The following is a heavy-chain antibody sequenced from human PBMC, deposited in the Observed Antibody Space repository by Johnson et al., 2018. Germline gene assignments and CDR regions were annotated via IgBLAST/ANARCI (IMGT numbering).Heavy chain of an antibody. D-gene: IGHD4-17*01. CDR2: IRSKAHSYAP. Sequence: VRLQESGGGLVQPGGSLKLSCAASGFPFSGSAMPWVRQASGKGLAWVGRIRSKAHSYAPAYAAAVKGRFTISRDNSKNTLYLQMNSPRAEDTAVDYCAKGPYGDYPRYYYYGMDVWGQGTTVTVSS. CDR3: AKGPYGDYPRYYYYGMDV. J-gene: IGHJ6*02. CDR1: GFPFSGSA. V-gene: IGHV3-73*01.